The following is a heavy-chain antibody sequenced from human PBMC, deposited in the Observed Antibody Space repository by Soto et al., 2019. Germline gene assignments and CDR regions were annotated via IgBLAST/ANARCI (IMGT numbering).Heavy chain of an antibody. D-gene: IGHD7-27*01. CDR3: AREWGLLPYYVMNV. CDR2: ISYTGRT. V-gene: IGHV4-61*03. Sequence: SETLSLTCIVSGDSVTSGSYYWTWLRQPPGKGLEWIGCISYTGRTKYNPSLQSRVTISVDTSKNDFSLNLSSVTAADTAVYFCAREWGLLPYYVMNVWGHGTAVTVSS. CDR1: GDSVTSGSYY. J-gene: IGHJ6*02.